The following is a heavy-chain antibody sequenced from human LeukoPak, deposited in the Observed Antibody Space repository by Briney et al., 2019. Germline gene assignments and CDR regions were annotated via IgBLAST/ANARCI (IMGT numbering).Heavy chain of an antibody. J-gene: IGHJ4*02. Sequence: GGSLRLFCAASGFALSSHWMTWVRQVPGRGPEWVANVNRDGSETYYLDSVKGRFTISKDNAKNSLYLQMDSLRAEDTAVYYCARSRSAGYWGQGTLVTVSS. CDR2: VNRDGSET. CDR1: GFALSSHW. V-gene: IGHV3-7*01. CDR3: ARSRSAGY.